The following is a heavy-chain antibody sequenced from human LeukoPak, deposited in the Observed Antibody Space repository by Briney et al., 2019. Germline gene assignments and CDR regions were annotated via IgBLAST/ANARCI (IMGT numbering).Heavy chain of an antibody. CDR3: ATGPREYDYVWGSYRANWFDP. J-gene: IGHJ5*02. CDR1: GYTFTSYG. CDR2: ISAYNGNT. Sequence: GASVKVSCKASGYTFTSYGISWVRQAPGQGHERMGRISAYNGNTNYAQKLQGRVIMTTAKSTSTAYMELRSLRSDDTAVYYCATGPREYDYVWGSYRANWFDPWGQGTLVIVSS. D-gene: IGHD3-16*02. V-gene: IGHV1-18*01.